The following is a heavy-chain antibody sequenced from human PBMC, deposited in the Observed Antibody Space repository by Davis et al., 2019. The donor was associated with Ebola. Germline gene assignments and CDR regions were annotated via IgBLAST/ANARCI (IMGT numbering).Heavy chain of an antibody. CDR2: IWYDGSNK. J-gene: IGHJ4*02. V-gene: IGHV3-33*01. CDR3: ARVSGYSSSWIDY. D-gene: IGHD6-13*01. CDR1: GFTFSSYG. Sequence: GESLKSSCAASGFTFSSYGMHWVRQAPGKGLEWVAVIWYDGSNKYYADSVKGRFTISRDNSKNTLYLQMNSLRAEDTAVYYCARVSGYSSSWIDYWGQGTLVTVSS.